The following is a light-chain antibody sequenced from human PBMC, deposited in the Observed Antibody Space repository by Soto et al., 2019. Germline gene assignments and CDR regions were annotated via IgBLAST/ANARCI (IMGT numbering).Light chain of an antibody. J-gene: IGKJ4*01. CDR3: QQYGDSPLT. CDR2: GAS. V-gene: IGKV3-20*01. Sequence: EFVLPQSPGTLSLSPGERGTLSCRASQTVRNNYLAWYQQKPGQTPRLIIYGASSRATGIPDRFSGSGSGTDCTLTISRLEPEDFAVYHCQQYGDSPLTFGGGTKVDI. CDR1: QTVRNNY.